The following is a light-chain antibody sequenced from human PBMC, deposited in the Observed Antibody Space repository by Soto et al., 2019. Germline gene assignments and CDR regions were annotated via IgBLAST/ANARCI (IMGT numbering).Light chain of an antibody. V-gene: IGKV3-15*01. CDR2: GVF. CDR3: HQYNNWPRT. CDR1: QGINRN. Sequence: EVVMTQSPGTLSVSPGERATLSCRASQGINRNLAWYHHKPGQAPRLLLYGVFTRATGIPGRFSGGWSGTEFTLTIDGLQSEDFGVYYCHQYNNWPRTFGQGTKVDIK. J-gene: IGKJ1*01.